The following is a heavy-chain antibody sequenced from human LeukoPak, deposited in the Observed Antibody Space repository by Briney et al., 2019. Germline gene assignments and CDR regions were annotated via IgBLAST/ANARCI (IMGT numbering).Heavy chain of an antibody. Sequence: SETLSLTCTVSGGSISSYYWSWIRQPPGEGLEWIGYINYSGSTNYNPSLKSRVTISVDTSKNQFSLKLSSVTAADTAVYYCARVRSSGYPNWFDPWGQGTLVTVSS. D-gene: IGHD3-22*01. V-gene: IGHV4-59*01. CDR3: ARVRSSGYPNWFDP. J-gene: IGHJ5*02. CDR2: INYSGST. CDR1: GGSISSYY.